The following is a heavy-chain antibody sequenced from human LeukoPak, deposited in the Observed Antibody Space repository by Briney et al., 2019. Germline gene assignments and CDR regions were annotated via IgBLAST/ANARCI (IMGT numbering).Heavy chain of an antibody. CDR2: ISCSSSYI. CDR3: ARARHCSGGSCRGWFDP. V-gene: IGHV3-21*01. CDR1: GFTFSSYS. J-gene: IGHJ5*02. Sequence: PGGSLRLSCAASGFTFSSYSMNWVRQAPGKGLEWVSSISCSSSYIYYADSVKGRFTISRDNAKNSLYLQMNSLRAEDTAVYYCARARHCSGGSCRGWFDPWGQGTLVTVSS. D-gene: IGHD2-15*01.